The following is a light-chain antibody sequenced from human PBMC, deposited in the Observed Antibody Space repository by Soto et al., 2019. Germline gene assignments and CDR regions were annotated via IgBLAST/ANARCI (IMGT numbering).Light chain of an antibody. J-gene: IGLJ3*02. CDR1: TSNIGSNT. CDR3: QTFDSSLTISWV. V-gene: IGLV1-44*01. Sequence: QSVLTQPPSASGTPGQSVTISCSGSTSNIGSNTVNWYQQLPGTAPKLLVYSNDQRPSGVPDRFSASKSGTSAFLAISGLQSEDEADYYCQTFDSSLTISWVFGGGTKVTVL. CDR2: SND.